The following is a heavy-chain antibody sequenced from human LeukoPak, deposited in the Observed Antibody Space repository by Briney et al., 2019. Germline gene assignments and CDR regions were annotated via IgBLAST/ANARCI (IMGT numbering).Heavy chain of an antibody. CDR1: GFTFSNYG. V-gene: IGHV3-33*01. CDR3: ARDLNYDSAS. J-gene: IGHJ5*02. CDR2: IWYDGSYK. D-gene: IGHD3-22*01. Sequence: GGSLRLSCVASGFTFSNYGMHWVRQAPGKGLDWVAVIWYDGSYKYYADSVKGRFTISRENPKNTLYLQMNSLRAEDTAVYYCARDLNYDSASWGQGTLVTVSS.